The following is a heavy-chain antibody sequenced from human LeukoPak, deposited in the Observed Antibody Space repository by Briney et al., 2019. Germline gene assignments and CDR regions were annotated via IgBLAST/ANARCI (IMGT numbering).Heavy chain of an antibody. D-gene: IGHD3-10*01. V-gene: IGHV4-59*01. J-gene: IGHJ4*02. CDR3: ARDRRGSVDY. CDR1: GGSISSYY. Sequence: SETLSLTCTVSGGSISSYYWSWIRQPPGRGLEWIGYIYYSGSTNYNPSLKSRVTISVDTSKNQFSLKLSSVTAADTAVYYCARDRRGSVDYWGQGTLVTVSS. CDR2: IYYSGST.